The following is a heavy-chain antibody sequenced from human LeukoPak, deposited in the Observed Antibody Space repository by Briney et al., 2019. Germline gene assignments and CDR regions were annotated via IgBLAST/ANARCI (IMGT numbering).Heavy chain of an antibody. D-gene: IGHD2/OR15-2a*01. J-gene: IGHJ5*01. CDR1: GLTFSSYS. CDR2: ISSSSSTI. Sequence: GGSLRLSCAASGLTFSSYSMNWVRQAPGKGLEWVSYISSSSSTIYYADSVEGRFTISRDNAKNSLYLQMNSLRAEDTAVYYCATYSTKNAREFESWGQGTLVTVSS. V-gene: IGHV3-48*04. CDR3: ATYSTKNAREFES.